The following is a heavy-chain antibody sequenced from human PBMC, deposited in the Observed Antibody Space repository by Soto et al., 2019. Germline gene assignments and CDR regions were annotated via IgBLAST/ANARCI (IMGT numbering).Heavy chain of an antibody. D-gene: IGHD2-2*01. CDR1: GFIFEDYA. J-gene: IGHJ4*02. V-gene: IGHV3-9*01. CDR2: ISWNSASI. Sequence: EVQLVESGGGLVQPDGSLRLSCAASGFIFEDYALHWVRQAPGKGLEWVSRISWNSASISYEDSVKGRFSISRENAKNSVYLQTNSLRLEDTALYYCARGSNAWSVVFDYWGQGTLVTVSS. CDR3: ARGSNAWSVVFDY.